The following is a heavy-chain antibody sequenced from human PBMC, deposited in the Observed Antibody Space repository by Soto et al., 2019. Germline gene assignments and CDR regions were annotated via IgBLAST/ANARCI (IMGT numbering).Heavy chain of an antibody. CDR2: IYHSGST. Sequence: QLQLQESGSGLVKPSQTLSLTCAVSGGSISSGGYSWSWIRQPPGKGLEWIGYIYHSGSTYYNPSLQSRVTISVDRSKNQFSLKLSSVTAADKAVYYCAGARGGFLGSHGMAVWGQGTTVTVSS. CDR3: AGARGGFLGSHGMAV. V-gene: IGHV4-30-2*01. CDR1: GGSISSGGYS. J-gene: IGHJ6*02. D-gene: IGHD3-3*01.